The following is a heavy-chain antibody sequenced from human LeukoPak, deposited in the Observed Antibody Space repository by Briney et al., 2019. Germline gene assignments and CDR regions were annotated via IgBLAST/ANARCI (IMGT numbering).Heavy chain of an antibody. CDR3: AKDGGHTFYGSGSYRRYFDL. V-gene: IGHV3-48*03. CDR1: GFTFSSYE. Sequence: PGGSLRLSCAASGFTFSSYEMNWVRQAPGKGLEWVSYISSSGSTIYYADSVKGRFTISRDNSKNTLYLQMNSLRAEDTAVYYCAKDGGHTFYGSGSYRRYFDLWGRGTLVTVSS. CDR2: ISSSGSTI. J-gene: IGHJ2*01. D-gene: IGHD3-10*01.